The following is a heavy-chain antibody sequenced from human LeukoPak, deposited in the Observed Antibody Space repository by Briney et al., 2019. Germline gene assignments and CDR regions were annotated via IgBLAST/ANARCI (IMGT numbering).Heavy chain of an antibody. CDR3: ATDSPIMITFGGVIVY. CDR1: GYTLTELS. D-gene: IGHD3-16*02. V-gene: IGHV1-24*01. CDR2: FDPEDGET. Sequence: GASVKVSCKVSGYTLTELSMHWVRQAPGKGLEWMGGFDPEDGETIYAQKFQGRVTMTEDTSTDTAYMELSSLRSEDTAVYYCATDSPIMITFGGVIVYWGQGTLVTASS. J-gene: IGHJ4*02.